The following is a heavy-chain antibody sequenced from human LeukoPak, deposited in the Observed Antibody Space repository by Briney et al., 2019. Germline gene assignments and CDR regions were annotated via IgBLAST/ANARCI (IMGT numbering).Heavy chain of an antibody. CDR3: AKSSYSSSWPGFDY. J-gene: IGHJ4*02. Sequence: TGGSLRLSCAASGFTFSSYGMHWVRQAPGKGLEWVAVISYDGSNKYYADSVKGRFTISRDNSKNTLYLQMNSLRAEDTAVYYCAKSSYSSSWPGFDYWGQGTLVTVSS. CDR1: GFTFSSYG. V-gene: IGHV3-30*18. CDR2: ISYDGSNK. D-gene: IGHD6-13*01.